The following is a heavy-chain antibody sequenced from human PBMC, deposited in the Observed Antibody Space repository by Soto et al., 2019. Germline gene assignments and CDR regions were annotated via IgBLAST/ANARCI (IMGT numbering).Heavy chain of an antibody. D-gene: IGHD6-25*01. CDR1: GFSVSNTY. J-gene: IGHJ3*02. V-gene: IGHV3-53*01. CDR3: ARDRSDSSRADSFDI. Sequence: EVQLVESGGGLIQPGGSLRLSCAVSGFSVSNTYMSWVRQAPGKGLEWISVIYRGRATYYADSVKGRFTISRDDSMNTVYLQMNSLTTEYTAVYFCARDRSDSSRADSFDIWGQGTMVTVSS. CDR2: IYRGRAT.